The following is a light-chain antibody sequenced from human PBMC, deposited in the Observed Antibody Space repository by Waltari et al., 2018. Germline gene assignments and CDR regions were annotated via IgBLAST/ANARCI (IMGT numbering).Light chain of an antibody. V-gene: IGKV3-15*01. CDR3: QQYNDWPPT. CDR2: GAS. CDR1: QTVSSN. Sequence: EIVMTPPPGTLSVSPGERVPLSCRASQTVSSNLAWYQQKPGQAPRLLISGASTRATGIPARFSGSGSGTEFTLTISSLQSEDSAIFYCQQYNDWPPTFGQGTKVEIK. J-gene: IGKJ1*01.